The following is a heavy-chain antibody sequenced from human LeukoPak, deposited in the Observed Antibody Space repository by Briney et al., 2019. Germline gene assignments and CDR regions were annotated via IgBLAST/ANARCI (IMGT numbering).Heavy chain of an antibody. CDR2: ISGSGGST. D-gene: IGHD3-22*01. Sequence: GGSLRLSCAASGSTFSSYAMSWVRQAPGKGLEWVSAISGSGGSTYYADSVKGRFTISRDNSKNTLYLQMNSLRAEDTAVYYCAKNMYYYDSSGLFFDYWGQGTLVTVSS. V-gene: IGHV3-23*01. CDR3: AKNMYYYDSSGLFFDY. CDR1: GSTFSSYA. J-gene: IGHJ4*02.